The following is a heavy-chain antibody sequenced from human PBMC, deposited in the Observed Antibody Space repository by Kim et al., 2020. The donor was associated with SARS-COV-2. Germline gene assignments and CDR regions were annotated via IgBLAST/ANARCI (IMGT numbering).Heavy chain of an antibody. CDR1: GFTFSSYG. Sequence: GGSLRLSCAASGFTFSSYGMHWVRQAPGKGLEWVAVIWYDGSNKYYADSVKGRFTISRDNSKNTLYLQMNSLRAEDTAVYYCARSHSSSWYVAYYYYGMDVWGRETAVTVSS. V-gene: IGHV3-33*01. CDR3: ARSHSSSWYVAYYYYGMDV. J-gene: IGHJ6*02. CDR2: IWYDGSNK. D-gene: IGHD6-13*01.